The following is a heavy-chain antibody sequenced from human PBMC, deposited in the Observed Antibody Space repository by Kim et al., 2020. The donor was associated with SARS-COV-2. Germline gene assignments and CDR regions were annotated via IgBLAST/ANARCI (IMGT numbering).Heavy chain of an antibody. Sequence: GGSLRLSCAASGFTFSSYSMNWVRQAPGKGLEWVSSISSSSSYIYYADSVKGRFTISRDNAKNSLYLQMNSLRAEDTAVYYCARDLRSIAAAGSYYYYGMDVWGQGTTVTVSS. CDR3: ARDLRSIAAAGSYYYYGMDV. D-gene: IGHD6-13*01. V-gene: IGHV3-21*01. J-gene: IGHJ6*02. CDR2: ISSSSSYI. CDR1: GFTFSSYS.